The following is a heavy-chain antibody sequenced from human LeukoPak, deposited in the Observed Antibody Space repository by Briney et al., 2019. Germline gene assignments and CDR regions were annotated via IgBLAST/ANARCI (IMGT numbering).Heavy chain of an antibody. J-gene: IGHJ4*02. CDR3: ARDIAIAPFDY. CDR2: ISSSSCYI. Sequence: GGSLRLSCAASGFTYSSYSMNWVRQAPGKGLEWVSSISSSSCYIYYADSVKGRFTISRDNAKNSLYLQMNSLRAEDTAVYYCARDIAIAPFDYWGQGTLVTVSS. CDR1: GFTYSSYS. V-gene: IGHV3-21*01. D-gene: IGHD3-16*02.